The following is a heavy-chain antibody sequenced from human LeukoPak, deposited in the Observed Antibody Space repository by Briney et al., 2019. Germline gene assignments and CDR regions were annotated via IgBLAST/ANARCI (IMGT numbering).Heavy chain of an antibody. V-gene: IGHV1-18*01. Sequence: ASVKVSCKASGYTFTNHGITWVGQAPGQGLEWVGWVSAYNVNADYAQSFQGTVTITTDTSTSTAYMELRSLRSDDTGVYYCARTPKRFGELYQSADYWGQGTLVTVSS. CDR2: VSAYNVNA. D-gene: IGHD3-10*01. J-gene: IGHJ4*02. CDR1: GYTFTNHG. CDR3: ARTPKRFGELYQSADY.